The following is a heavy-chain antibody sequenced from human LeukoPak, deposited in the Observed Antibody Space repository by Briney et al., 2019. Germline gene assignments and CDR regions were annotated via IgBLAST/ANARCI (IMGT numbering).Heavy chain of an antibody. CDR2: IWYDGSNK. D-gene: IGHD2-2*01. J-gene: IGHJ4*02. CDR1: GLTFSSYG. CDR3: AREAVQPLDY. Sequence: PGGSLRLSCAASGLTFSSYGVHWVRQAPGKGLEWVAVIWYDGSNKYYADSVKGRFTISRDNSKNTLYLQMNSLRAEDTAVYYCAREAVQPLDYWGQGTLVTVSS. V-gene: IGHV3-33*08.